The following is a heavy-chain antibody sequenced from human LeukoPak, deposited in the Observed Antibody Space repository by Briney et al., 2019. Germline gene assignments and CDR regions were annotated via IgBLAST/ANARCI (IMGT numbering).Heavy chain of an antibody. D-gene: IGHD3-22*01. J-gene: IGHJ4*02. V-gene: IGHV1-69*04. CDR3: ARGYYYDSSGPGDY. CDR2: IIPILGIA. CDR1: GGTFSSYA. Sequence: ASVKVSCKASGGTFSSYAISWVRQAPGQGLEWMGRIIPILGIANYAQKFQGRVTITADKSTSTAYMELSSLRSEDTAVYYCARGYYYDSSGPGDYWGQGTLVTVSS.